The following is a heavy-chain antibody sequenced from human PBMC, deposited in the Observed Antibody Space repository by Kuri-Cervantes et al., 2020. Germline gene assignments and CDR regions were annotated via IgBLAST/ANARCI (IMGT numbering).Heavy chain of an antibody. Sequence: GGSLRLSCAASGFTFSSYAMHWVRQAPGKGLEWVAVISYDGISKRYGDSVKGRFNISRDTSKNTLYLQLHSLRPEDTAVYYCANHDGSSWGNWFDPWGQGTLVTVSS. CDR3: ANHDGSSWGNWFDP. V-gene: IGHV3-30*04. J-gene: IGHJ5*02. D-gene: IGHD6-6*01. CDR2: ISYDGISK. CDR1: GFTFSSYA.